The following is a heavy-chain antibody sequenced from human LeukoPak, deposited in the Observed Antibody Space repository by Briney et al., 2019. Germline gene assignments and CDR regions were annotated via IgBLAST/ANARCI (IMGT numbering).Heavy chain of an antibody. CDR3: ARLPYCSSTSCYTYGGAFDI. CDR1: GYSFTTYW. Sequence: GESLKISCKGSGYSFTTYWIAWVRQVPGKGLEWMGIIHPRDSDIRYNPPFQGQVTISADKSISTAYLQWNSLKASDTAMYYCARLPYCSSTSCYTYGGAFDIWGQGTMVTVSS. V-gene: IGHV5-51*01. D-gene: IGHD2-2*02. CDR2: IHPRDSDI. J-gene: IGHJ3*02.